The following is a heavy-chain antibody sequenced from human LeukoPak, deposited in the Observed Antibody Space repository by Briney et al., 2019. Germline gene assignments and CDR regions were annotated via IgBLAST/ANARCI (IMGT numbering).Heavy chain of an antibody. Sequence: ASVKVSCKASGYTFTSYGINWVRQATGLGLEWMGWMNPNSGNTGYAQKFQGRVTMTRNTSISTAYMELSSLRSEDTAVYYCARGSYGYGDYGWVDWGQGTLVTVSS. J-gene: IGHJ4*02. CDR3: ARGSYGYGDYGWVD. D-gene: IGHD4-17*01. CDR2: MNPNSGNT. V-gene: IGHV1-8*02. CDR1: GYTFTSYG.